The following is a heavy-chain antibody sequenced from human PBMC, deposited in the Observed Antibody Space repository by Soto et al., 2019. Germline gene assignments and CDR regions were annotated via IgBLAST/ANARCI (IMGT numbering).Heavy chain of an antibody. CDR3: ARDEGYSDSSGYYDY. CDR2: INAGNGNT. CDR1: GYTFTNYA. V-gene: IGHV1-3*01. D-gene: IGHD3-22*01. J-gene: IGHJ4*02. Sequence: VKVSCKASGYTFTNYAIHWVRQAPGQRLEWMGWINAGNGNTRYSQKFQGRVTITRDTSASTAYMELSSLRSEDTALYYCARDEGYSDSSGYYDYWGQGTLVTVSS.